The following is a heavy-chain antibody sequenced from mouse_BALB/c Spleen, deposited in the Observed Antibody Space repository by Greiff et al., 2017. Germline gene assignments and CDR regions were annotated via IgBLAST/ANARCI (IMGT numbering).Heavy chain of an antibody. CDR1: GFTFTDYY. V-gene: IGHV7-3*02. CDR3: ARDSYGSSYAMDY. D-gene: IGHD1-1*01. CDR2: IRNKANGYTT. J-gene: IGHJ4*01. Sequence: EVQRVESGGGLVQPGGSLRLSCATSGFTFTDYYMSWVRQPPGKALEWLGFIRNKANGYTTEYSASVKGRFTISRDNSQSILYLQMNTLRAEDSATYYCARDSYGSSYAMDYWGQGTSVTVSS.